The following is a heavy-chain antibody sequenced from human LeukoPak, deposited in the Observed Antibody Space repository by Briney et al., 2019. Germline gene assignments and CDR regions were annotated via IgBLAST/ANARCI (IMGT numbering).Heavy chain of an antibody. Sequence: SVKVSCKASGFTFTSSAVQWVRQARGQGLEWIGWIVVGSGNTNYAQKFQERVTINRDMSTSTAYMELSSLRSEDTAVYYCARGYYDILTGSNPYYFDYWGQGTLVTVSS. J-gene: IGHJ4*02. CDR3: ARGYYDILTGSNPYYFDY. CDR1: GFTFTSSA. CDR2: IVVGSGNT. D-gene: IGHD3-9*01. V-gene: IGHV1-58*01.